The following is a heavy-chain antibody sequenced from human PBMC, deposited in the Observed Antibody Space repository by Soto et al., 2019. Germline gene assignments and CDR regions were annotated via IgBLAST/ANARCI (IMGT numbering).Heavy chain of an antibody. Sequence: GASVKVSCKTSGYTFTCYYMHWVRQAPGQGLKWMGIINPSGGSTSYAQKFQGRVTMTRDTSTSTVYMELSSLRSEDTAVYYCARSRQNSSGWYPTFDYWGQGTLVTVSS. CDR3: ARSRQNSSGWYPTFDY. J-gene: IGHJ4*02. CDR2: INPSGGST. D-gene: IGHD6-19*01. V-gene: IGHV1-46*03. CDR1: GYTFTCYY.